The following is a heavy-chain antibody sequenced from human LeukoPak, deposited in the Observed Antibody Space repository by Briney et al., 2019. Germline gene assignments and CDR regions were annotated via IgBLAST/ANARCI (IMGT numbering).Heavy chain of an antibody. J-gene: IGHJ4*02. CDR2: INSDGSST. Sequence: GGSLRLSCAASGFTFSSYWMHWVRQAPGKGLVWVSRINSDGSSTNYADSVKGRFTISRNNAKDTLYLQMDSLRAEDTAVYYCARALTTSTTVTTGYWGQGILVTVSS. D-gene: IGHD4-17*01. V-gene: IGHV3-74*01. CDR1: GFTFSSYW. CDR3: ARALTTSTTVTTGY.